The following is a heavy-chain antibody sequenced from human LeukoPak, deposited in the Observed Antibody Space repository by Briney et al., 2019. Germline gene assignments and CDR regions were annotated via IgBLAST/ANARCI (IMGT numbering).Heavy chain of an antibody. D-gene: IGHD3-22*01. Sequence: GGSLRLSCAASGFTFSSYGMHWVRQAPGKGLEWVAVIWYDGSNKYYADSVKGRFTISRDNSKNTLYLQMNSLRAEDTAVYYCAKDHRPVYDSSGYYYDYWGQGTLVTVSS. J-gene: IGHJ4*02. CDR3: AKDHRPVYDSSGYYYDY. CDR1: GFTFSSYG. V-gene: IGHV3-30*02. CDR2: IWYDGSNK.